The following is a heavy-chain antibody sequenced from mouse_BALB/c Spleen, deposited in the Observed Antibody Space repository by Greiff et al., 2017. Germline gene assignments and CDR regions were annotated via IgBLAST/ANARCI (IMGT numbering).Heavy chain of an antibody. Sequence: EVHLVESGGGLVQPGGSRKLSCAASGFTFSSFGMHWVRQAPEKGLEWVAYISSGSSTIYYADTVKGRFTISRDNPKNTLFLQMTSLRSEDTAMYYCARSPDGYFDYWGQGTTLTVSS. V-gene: IGHV5-17*02. CDR2: ISSGSSTI. J-gene: IGHJ2*01. CDR3: ARSPDGYFDY. CDR1: GFTFSSFG. D-gene: IGHD2-3*01.